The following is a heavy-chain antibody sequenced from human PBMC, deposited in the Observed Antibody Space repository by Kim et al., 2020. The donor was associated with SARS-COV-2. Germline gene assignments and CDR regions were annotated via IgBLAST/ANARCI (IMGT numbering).Heavy chain of an antibody. D-gene: IGHD3-22*01. Sequence: GGSLRLSCAASGFTFSSYAMHWVRQAPGKGLEWVAVISYDGSNKYYADSVKGQFTISRDNSKNTLYLQMNSLRADDTAVYYCARTIVVADTSYYYGMDVWGQGTTVTVSS. V-gene: IGHV3-30*04. CDR2: ISYDGSNK. CDR1: GFTFSSYA. J-gene: IGHJ6*02. CDR3: ARTIVVADTSYYYGMDV.